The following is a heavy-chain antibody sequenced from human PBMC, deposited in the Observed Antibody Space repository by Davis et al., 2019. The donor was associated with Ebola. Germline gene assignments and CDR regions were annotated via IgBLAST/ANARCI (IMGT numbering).Heavy chain of an antibody. D-gene: IGHD2-2*01. Sequence: GESLKISFAASGFTFSDYYMSWIRQAPGKGLEWVSYISSSGSTIYYADSVKGRFTISRDNAKNSLYLQMNSLRAEDTAVYYCAKVGSNTTRSYYYYYMDVWGKGTTVTVSS. V-gene: IGHV3-11*01. CDR3: AKVGSNTTRSYYYYYMDV. J-gene: IGHJ6*03. CDR1: GFTFSDYY. CDR2: ISSSGSTI.